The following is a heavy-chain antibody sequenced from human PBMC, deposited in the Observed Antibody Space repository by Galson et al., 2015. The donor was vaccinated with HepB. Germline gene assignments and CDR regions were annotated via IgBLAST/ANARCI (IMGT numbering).Heavy chain of an antibody. CDR3: ARVGAAFRGHNDAFDI. V-gene: IGHV6-1*01. J-gene: IGHJ3*02. D-gene: IGHD1-26*01. CDR1: GDSVSSNSAA. CDR2: TYYRSKWYS. Sequence: CAISGDSVSSNSAAWNWIRQSPSRGLEWLGRTYYRSKWYSDYAESVKSRITINPDTSKNQFSLQLNSVTPEDTAVYYCARVGAAFRGHNDAFDIWGQGTMVTVSS.